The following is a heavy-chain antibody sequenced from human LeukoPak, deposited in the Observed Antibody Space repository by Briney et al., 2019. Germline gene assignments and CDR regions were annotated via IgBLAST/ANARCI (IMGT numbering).Heavy chain of an antibody. J-gene: IGHJ4*02. D-gene: IGHD2-2*02. Sequence: ASVKVSCKASGYTFTSYDINWVRQATGQGLEWMGWMNPNSGNTGYAQKFQGRVTMTRNTSISTAYMELSSLRSEDTAVYYCARLRLDRLLHPLDFEYWGQGTLVTVSS. CDR3: ARLRLDRLLHPLDFEY. CDR1: GYTFTSYD. V-gene: IGHV1-8*01. CDR2: MNPNSGNT.